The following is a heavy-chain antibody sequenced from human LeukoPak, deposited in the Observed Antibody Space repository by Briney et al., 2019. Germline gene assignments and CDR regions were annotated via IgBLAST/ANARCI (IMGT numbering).Heavy chain of an antibody. J-gene: IGHJ4*02. CDR2: ISSNGSTI. CDR3: ARGPKTSFDY. CDR1: GFTFSSYS. V-gene: IGHV3-48*01. Sequence: GGSLRLSCAASGFTFSSYSMNWVRQAPGKGLEWISYISSNGSTIYYAASVKGRFTISRDSAKNSLYLQMNGLRAEDTAIYYCARGPKTSFDYWGQGTLVTVSP.